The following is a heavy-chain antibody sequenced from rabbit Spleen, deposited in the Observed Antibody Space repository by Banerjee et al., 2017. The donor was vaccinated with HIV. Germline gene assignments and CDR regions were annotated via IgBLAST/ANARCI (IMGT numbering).Heavy chain of an antibody. CDR1: GFSFSSSDY. CDR3: TRDDGSGHYIDGYFNL. Sequence: QSLEESGGGLVQPEGSLALTCKASGFSFSSSDYMCWVRQAPGKGLEWISCIAGSSSGFTYSATWAKGRFTITKTSSTTVTLQVTSLTAADTATYFCTRDDGSGHYIDGYFNLWGQGTLVTVS. D-gene: IGHD1-1*01. J-gene: IGHJ4*01. CDR2: IAGSSSGFT. V-gene: IGHV1S40*01.